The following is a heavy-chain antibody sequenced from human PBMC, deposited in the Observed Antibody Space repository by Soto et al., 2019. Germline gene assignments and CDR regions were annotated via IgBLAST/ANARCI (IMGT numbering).Heavy chain of an antibody. J-gene: IGHJ4*02. CDR2: ISFRGRT. CDR3: ARVPYAEDTCDYFDY. D-gene: IGHD2-2*01. V-gene: IGHV4-31*03. CDR1: GNSISGGGYY. Sequence: QVQLQESGPGLVKASQTLSLICTVSGNSISGGGYYWTWIRQHPGKGLEWIGYISFRGRTFYNPSRKSRVTMSVDTSSNHCSLWLSSVTAADTAVYYWARVPYAEDTCDYFDYWGQGSLVTVSS.